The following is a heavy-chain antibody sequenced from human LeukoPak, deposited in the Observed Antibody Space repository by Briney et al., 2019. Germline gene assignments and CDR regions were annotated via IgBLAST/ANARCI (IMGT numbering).Heavy chain of an antibody. D-gene: IGHD3-10*01. J-gene: IGHJ3*02. V-gene: IGHV4-59*01. CDR1: GGSISPYY. CDR3: AKEGTESFPDAFDI. CDR2: ISYSGST. Sequence: SETLSLTCTVSGGSISPYYWSWLRQPPGKGLEWIGYISYSGSTKNNPSLKSRVTISVDTSKNQFSLKLTSVTAADTAVYYCAKEGTESFPDAFDIWGQGTMITVSS.